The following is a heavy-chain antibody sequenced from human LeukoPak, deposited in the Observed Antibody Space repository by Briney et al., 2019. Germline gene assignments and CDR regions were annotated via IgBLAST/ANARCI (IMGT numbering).Heavy chain of an antibody. CDR1: GGSLTTDNW. V-gene: IGHV4-4*02. CDR2: IHHSGST. D-gene: IGHD3-22*01. J-gene: IGHJ4*02. CDR3: ARDSSGYYGFFDY. Sequence: SETLSLTCTVSGGSLTTDNWWTWVRQPPGKGLEWIGEIHHSGSTNYNPSLKSRVTISIDKSKNQFSLKLTSVTAADTAVYYCARDSSGYYGFFDYWGQGTLVTVSS.